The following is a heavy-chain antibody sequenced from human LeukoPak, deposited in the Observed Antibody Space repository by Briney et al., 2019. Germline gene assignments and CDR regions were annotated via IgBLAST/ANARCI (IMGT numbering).Heavy chain of an antibody. CDR1: GYTFTSYA. Sequence: ASVKVSCKASGYTFTSYAMNWVRQAPGQGLEWMGWINTNTGNPTYAQGFTGRFVFSLDTSVSTAYLQISSLKAEDTAVYYCARGAYYDFWSGYYTGENDYWGQGTLVTVSS. J-gene: IGHJ4*02. D-gene: IGHD3-3*01. V-gene: IGHV7-4-1*02. CDR3: ARGAYYDFWSGYYTGENDY. CDR2: INTNTGNP.